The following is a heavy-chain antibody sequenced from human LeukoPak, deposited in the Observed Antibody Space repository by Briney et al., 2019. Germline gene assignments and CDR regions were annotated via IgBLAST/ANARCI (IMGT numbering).Heavy chain of an antibody. Sequence: GGSLRLSCAASGFTFSNAWMSWVRQAPGKGLEWVGRIKSKTDGGTTDYAAPVKGRFTISRDDSKNTLYLQMNSLKTEDTAVYYCTTDPRGTTGXSKPKIXYWGQGTLVTVSS. J-gene: IGHJ4*02. V-gene: IGHV3-15*01. CDR3: TTDPRGTTGXSKPKIXY. D-gene: IGHD1-1*01. CDR2: IKSKTDGGTT. CDR1: GFTFSNAW.